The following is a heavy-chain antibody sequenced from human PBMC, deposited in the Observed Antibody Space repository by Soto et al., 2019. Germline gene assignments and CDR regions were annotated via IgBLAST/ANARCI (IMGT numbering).Heavy chain of an antibody. V-gene: IGHV3-23*01. CDR2: ISGSGGST. Sequence: TFSSYAMSWVRQAPGKGLEWVSAISGSGGSTYYADSVKGRFTISRDNSKNTLYLQMNSLRAEDTAVYYCAKDLTSRKAVRFDYWGQGTLVTVSS. D-gene: IGHD6-13*01. CDR1: TFSSYA. J-gene: IGHJ4*02. CDR3: AKDLTSRKAVRFDY.